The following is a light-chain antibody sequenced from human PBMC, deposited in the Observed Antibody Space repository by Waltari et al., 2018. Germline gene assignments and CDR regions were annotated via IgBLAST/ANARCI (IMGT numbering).Light chain of an antibody. CDR3: CSYTLTNTWL. CDR1: SSDVGGYSL. Sequence: QSALTQPASVSGSPGQPITIPCTGTSSDVGGYSLVSWYRQHPGEAPRVIIFEDTKRPSGVSNRFSGSKSGNTASLTISGLQAEDEADYYCCSYTLTNTWLFGGGTKLTVL. J-gene: IGLJ3*02. CDR2: EDT. V-gene: IGLV2-23*01.